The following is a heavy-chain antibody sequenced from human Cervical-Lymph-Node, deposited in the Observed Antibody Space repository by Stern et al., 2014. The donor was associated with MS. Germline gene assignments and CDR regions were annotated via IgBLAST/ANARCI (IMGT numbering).Heavy chain of an antibody. CDR3: ARQRYFDY. CDR1: GYTFTSYW. J-gene: IGHJ4*02. V-gene: IGHV5-51*01. Sequence: VQLVQSGPEVKRPGESLKISCQASGYTFTSYWIGWVRQMPGKGLEWIAIIFPGGSDIRYSPSFQGPVTISADKSSSTAYLQWNKLKASDTAIYYCARQRYFDYWGQGTLVTVSS. CDR2: IFPGGSDI.